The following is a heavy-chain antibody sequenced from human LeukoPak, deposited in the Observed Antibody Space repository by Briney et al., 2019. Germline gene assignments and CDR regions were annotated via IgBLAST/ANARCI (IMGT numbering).Heavy chain of an antibody. CDR2: IIPIFGTA. CDR3: ARVMDYGDYYFDY. J-gene: IGHJ4*02. CDR1: GGTFSSYA. D-gene: IGHD4-17*01. V-gene: IGHV1-69*05. Sequence: SVKVSCKASGGTFSSYAISWVRQGPGQGLEWMGGIIPIFGTANYAQKFQGRVTITTDESTSTAYMELSSLRAEDTAVYYCARVMDYGDYYFDYWGQGTLVTVSS.